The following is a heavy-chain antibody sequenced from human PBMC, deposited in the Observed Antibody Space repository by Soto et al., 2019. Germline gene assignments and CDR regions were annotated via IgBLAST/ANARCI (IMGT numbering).Heavy chain of an antibody. CDR1: GFSFTYAW. V-gene: IGHV3-15*07. D-gene: IGHD3-16*01. J-gene: IGHJ4*02. Sequence: EVQLVESGGGLVEPGGALRLSCAASGFSFTYAWLNWVRQAPGQGLEWVGRIKSMPDGGTTDYAAPVKGRFTISRDDLGNTVYLQMNSLKTEDTAVYYCAADLPDWGAYAFDYWGQGTLVTV. CDR3: AADLPDWGAYAFDY. CDR2: IKSMPDGGTT.